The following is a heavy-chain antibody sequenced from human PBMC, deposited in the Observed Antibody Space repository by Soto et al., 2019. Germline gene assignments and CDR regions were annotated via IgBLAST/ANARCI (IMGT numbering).Heavy chain of an antibody. D-gene: IGHD6-13*01. Sequence: QVQLVQSGAEVKKPGSSVKVSCKASGGTFSSYAISWVRQAPGQGLEWMGGIIPIFGTANYAQKFQGRVTITANKSTRTAYMELSSLRSEDTAVYYCARERSSSWYLGEFDYWGQGTLVTVSS. CDR2: IIPIFGTA. V-gene: IGHV1-69*14. CDR3: ARERSSSWYLGEFDY. CDR1: GGTFSSYA. J-gene: IGHJ4*02.